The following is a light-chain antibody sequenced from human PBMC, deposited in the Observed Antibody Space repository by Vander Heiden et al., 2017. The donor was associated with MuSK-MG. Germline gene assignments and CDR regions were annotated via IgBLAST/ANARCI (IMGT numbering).Light chain of an antibody. CDR2: AAS. V-gene: IGKV1-39*01. CDR3: QHSYIIT. CDR1: QSISSY. Sequence: DIQMTQSPSSLSASVGDRVTITCRASQSISSYLNWDQQKPGKAPKLLIYAASSLKSGVQSRFSGSGSGTDFTLTSSRLQTEDFATYYHQHSYIITFGHGTKVDIK. J-gene: IGKJ3*01.